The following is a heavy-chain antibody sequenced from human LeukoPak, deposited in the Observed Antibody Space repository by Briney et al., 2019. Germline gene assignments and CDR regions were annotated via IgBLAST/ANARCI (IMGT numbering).Heavy chain of an antibody. CDR2: ISDTGSTI. J-gene: IGHJ4*02. V-gene: IGHV3-48*03. Sequence: GGSLRLSCAASGFTFSSYELNWVRQAPGKGLEWVSYISDTGSTIYYADSVKGRFTISRDNAKNSLYLQMNSLRAEDTAVYYCAREISYYYDSSGEDYWGQGTLVTVSS. D-gene: IGHD3-22*01. CDR1: GFTFSSYE. CDR3: AREISYYYDSSGEDY.